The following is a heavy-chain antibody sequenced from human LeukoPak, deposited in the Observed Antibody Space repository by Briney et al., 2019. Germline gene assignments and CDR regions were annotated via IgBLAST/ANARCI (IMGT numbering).Heavy chain of an antibody. CDR2: IYYSGST. CDR1: GGSFSGYY. Sequence: SETLSLTCAVYGGSFSGYYWSWIRQPPGKGLEWIGYIYYSGSTNYNPSLKSRVTISVDTSKNQFSLKLSSVTAADTAVYYCARAPAEQLAPAYYYYYMDVWGKGTTVTVSS. V-gene: IGHV4-59*01. J-gene: IGHJ6*03. D-gene: IGHD6-6*01. CDR3: ARAPAEQLAPAYYYYYMDV.